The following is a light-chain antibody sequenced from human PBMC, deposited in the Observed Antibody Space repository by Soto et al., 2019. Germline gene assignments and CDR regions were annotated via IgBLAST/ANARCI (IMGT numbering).Light chain of an antibody. CDR2: DAS. CDR3: QQFSSSTLT. CDR1: QTVRNNY. J-gene: IGKJ4*01. Sequence: EFVLTQFPGTLSLSPGERATLSCRGSQTVRNNYLAWYQQKPGQAPRLLIYDASSRATGIPDRFSGGGFGTDFTLTISRMQTEDFAVYYCQQFSSSTLTFGGGTKVDIK. V-gene: IGKV3-20*01.